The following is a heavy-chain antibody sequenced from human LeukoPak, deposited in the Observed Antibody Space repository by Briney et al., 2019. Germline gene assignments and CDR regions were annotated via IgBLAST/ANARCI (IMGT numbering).Heavy chain of an antibody. CDR3: ARDRRIGEHDY. J-gene: IGHJ4*02. V-gene: IGHV4-31*03. CDR1: GVSISSGGYY. CDR2: IYYSGST. D-gene: IGHD1/OR15-1a*01. Sequence: SETLSLTCTVSGVSISSGGYYWSWIRQHPGKGLEWIGHIYYSGSTYYNPSLKSRVTISVDTSKNQFSLKLSSVTAADTAVYYCARDRRIGEHDYWGQGTLVTVSS.